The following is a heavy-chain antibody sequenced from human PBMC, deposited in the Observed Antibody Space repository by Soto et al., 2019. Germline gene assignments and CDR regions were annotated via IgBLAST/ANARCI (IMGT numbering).Heavy chain of an antibody. CDR2: IYYSGST. CDR1: GGSISSSSYY. Sequence: QLQLQESGPGLVKPSETLSLTCTVSGGSISSSSYYWGWIRQPPGKGLEWIGSIYYSGSTYYNPFLKSRVTISVDTSKNQFSLKLSSVTAADTAVYYCARQHCSGGSCYFGYWGQGTLVTVSS. D-gene: IGHD2-15*01. J-gene: IGHJ4*02. V-gene: IGHV4-39*01. CDR3: ARQHCSGGSCYFGY.